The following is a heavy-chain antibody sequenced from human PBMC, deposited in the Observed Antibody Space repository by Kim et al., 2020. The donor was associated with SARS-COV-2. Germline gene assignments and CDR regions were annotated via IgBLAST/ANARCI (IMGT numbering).Heavy chain of an antibody. CDR1: GVSFSDSA. J-gene: IGHJ3*02. Sequence: GGSLRLSCAASGVSFSDSAMHWVRQASGKGLEWVGRIRSKANSYATTYAASVKGRFTISRDDSKNAAYLQMNSLKTEDTAVDYGTRVTGTTLAFWDASD. CDR3: TRVTGTTLAFWDASD. CDR2: IRSKANSYAT. V-gene: IGHV3-73*01. D-gene: IGHD1-1*01.